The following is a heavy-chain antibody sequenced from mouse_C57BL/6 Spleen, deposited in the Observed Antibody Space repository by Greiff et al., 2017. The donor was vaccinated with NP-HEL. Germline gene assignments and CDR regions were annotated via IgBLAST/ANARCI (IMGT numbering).Heavy chain of an antibody. Sequence: QVQLQQPGAELVMPGASVKLSCKASGYTFTSYWMHWVKQRPGQGLEWIGEIDPSDSYTNYNQPFKGKSTLTVYKSSSTAYMQLSSLTSEDSAVYYCARHEWYFDVWGTGTTVTVSS. CDR2: IDPSDSYT. J-gene: IGHJ1*03. V-gene: IGHV1-69*01. CDR1: GYTFTSYW. CDR3: ARHEWYFDV.